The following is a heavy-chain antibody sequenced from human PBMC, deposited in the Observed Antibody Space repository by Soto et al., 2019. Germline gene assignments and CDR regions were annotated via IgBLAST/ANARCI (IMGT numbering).Heavy chain of an antibody. CDR2: ISGSGGST. Sequence: EVQLLESGGGLVQPGGSLRLSCAASGFTFSNYAVTWVRQAPGKGLEWVSTISGSGGSTYYADSVKGRFTISRDNSKNTLYLQMNRMGAKDTAVYYCAKDQGISLYEIDYWGQGTLVTVSS. J-gene: IGHJ4*02. V-gene: IGHV3-23*01. D-gene: IGHD2-8*01. CDR1: GFTFSNYA. CDR3: AKDQGISLYEIDY.